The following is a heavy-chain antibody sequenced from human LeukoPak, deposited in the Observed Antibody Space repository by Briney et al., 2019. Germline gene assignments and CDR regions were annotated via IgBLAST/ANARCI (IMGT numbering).Heavy chain of an antibody. CDR2: IYYSGST. J-gene: IGHJ4*02. CDR3: ARTRSSSWYYFDY. V-gene: IGHV4-59*08. D-gene: IGHD6-13*01. CDR1: GGSISSYY. Sequence: SETLSLTCTVSGGSISSYYWSWIRQPPGKGLEWIGYIYYSGSTNYNPSLKSRVTISVDTSKNQFSLKLSSVTAADTAVYYCARTRSSSWYYFDYWGQGTLVTVS.